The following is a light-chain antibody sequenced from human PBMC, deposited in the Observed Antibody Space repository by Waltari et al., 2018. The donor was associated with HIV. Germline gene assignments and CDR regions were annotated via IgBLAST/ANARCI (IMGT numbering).Light chain of an antibody. CDR1: QDVASY. Sequence: DIQLTQSPSSLPASLGDRITINCRASQDVASYLNWYRHRPGTAPQLLIYVASNLQTGVPSRFSASVSVTDFSLTIDGLQREDFATYFCQQSYTAPRTFGLGTKVE. J-gene: IGKJ1*01. CDR2: VAS. V-gene: IGKV1-39*01. CDR3: QQSYTAPRT.